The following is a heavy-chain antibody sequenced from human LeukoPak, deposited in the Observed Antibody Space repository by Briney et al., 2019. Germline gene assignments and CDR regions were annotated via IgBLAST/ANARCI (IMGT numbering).Heavy chain of an antibody. CDR2: IFISGST. CDR3: ARGNYYGSGSRDAFDI. V-gene: IGHV4-61*02. J-gene: IGHJ3*02. Sequence: PSQTLSLTCTVSGGSISSGSYYWTWIRQPAGQGLEWIGRIFISGSTNYNPSLRSRVTISLDTSKNQFSLKLSSVPAADTAVYYCARGNYYGSGSRDAFDIWGQGTMVTVSS. CDR1: GGSISSGSYY. D-gene: IGHD3-10*01.